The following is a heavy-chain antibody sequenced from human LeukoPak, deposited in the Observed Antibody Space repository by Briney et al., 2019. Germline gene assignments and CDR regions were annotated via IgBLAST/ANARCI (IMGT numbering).Heavy chain of an antibody. CDR1: GGSISSYY. CDR3: ARAIVDSGAFDI. Sequence: SETLSLTCTVSGGSISSYYWSWIRQPPGKGLEWIGYIYYSGSTNYNPSLKSRVTISVDTSKNQFSLKLSSVTAADTAVYYCARAIVDSGAFDIWGQGTMVTVSS. J-gene: IGHJ3*02. V-gene: IGHV4-59*01. CDR2: IYYSGST. D-gene: IGHD5-12*01.